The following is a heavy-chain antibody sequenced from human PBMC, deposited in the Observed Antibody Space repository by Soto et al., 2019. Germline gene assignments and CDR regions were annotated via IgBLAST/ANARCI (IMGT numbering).Heavy chain of an antibody. Sequence: PSETLSLTCSVSGGSVNNYYWSWIRQPPGKGLEWIGYIYYSGSTNYNPSLKSRVTISLDTSKNQFFLKLSSVTAADTAVYYCAGGGYDWGPWGQGTLVTVSS. V-gene: IGHV4-59*02. CDR3: AGGGYDWGP. CDR2: IYYSGST. J-gene: IGHJ5*02. CDR1: GGSVNNYY. D-gene: IGHD3-16*01.